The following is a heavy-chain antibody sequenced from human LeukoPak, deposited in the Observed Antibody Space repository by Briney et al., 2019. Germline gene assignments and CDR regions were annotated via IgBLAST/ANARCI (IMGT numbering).Heavy chain of an antibody. Sequence: GGSLRLSCAASGFTFSSDSMNWVRQAPGKGLEWVSYISSRSSTIYYADSVKGRFTISRDNAKNSLYLQMNSLRDEDTAVYYCARDGEESYNYSYMDVWGKGTTVTVSS. CDR3: ARDGEESYNYSYMDV. V-gene: IGHV3-48*02. CDR1: GFTFSSDS. D-gene: IGHD3-10*01. J-gene: IGHJ6*03. CDR2: ISSRSSTI.